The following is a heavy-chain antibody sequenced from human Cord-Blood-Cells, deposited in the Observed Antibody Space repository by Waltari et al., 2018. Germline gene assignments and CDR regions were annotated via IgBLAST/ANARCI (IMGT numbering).Heavy chain of an antibody. CDR2: INPSGGST. CDR3: ARETVVVTDNWFDP. Sequence: VQSGAEVKKTGASVKVSCKASGYTFTSYYMHWVRQAPGQGLEGMGIINPSGGSTSYAQKFQGRVTMTRDTSTSTVYMELSSLRSEHKAVYYCARETVVVTDNWFDPWGQGTLFTVSS. V-gene: IGHV1-46*01. CDR1: GYTFTSYY. D-gene: IGHD2-21*02. J-gene: IGHJ5*02.